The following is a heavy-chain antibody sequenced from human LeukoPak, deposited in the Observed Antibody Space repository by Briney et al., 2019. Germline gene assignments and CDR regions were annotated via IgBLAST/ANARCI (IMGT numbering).Heavy chain of an antibody. D-gene: IGHD2-2*01. J-gene: IGHJ6*02. Sequence: PGGSLRLSCAASGFNFATYWMNWVRQAPGKGLEWVANIKQDGSEEDYVDSVKGRFTISRDNARNSLYLQMNRLRAEDTAVYYRARDTPLREVVPEARANYYYYYGMDVWGQGTTVTVSS. CDR2: IKQDGSEE. CDR3: ARDTPLREVVPEARANYYYYYGMDV. CDR1: GFNFATYW. V-gene: IGHV3-7*01.